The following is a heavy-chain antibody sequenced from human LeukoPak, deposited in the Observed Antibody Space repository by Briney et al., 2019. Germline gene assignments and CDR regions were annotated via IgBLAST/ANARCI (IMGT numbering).Heavy chain of an antibody. V-gene: IGHV1-69*04. Sequence: SVKVSCKASGGTFSSYAISWVRQAPGQGLEWMGRIIPILGIANYAQKFQGRVTITADKSTSTAYMELSSLRSEDTAVYYCARHKIVVVTATSYYFGYWGQGTLVTVSS. D-gene: IGHD2-21*02. CDR1: GGTFSSYA. J-gene: IGHJ4*02. CDR3: ARHKIVVVTATSYYFGY. CDR2: IIPILGIA.